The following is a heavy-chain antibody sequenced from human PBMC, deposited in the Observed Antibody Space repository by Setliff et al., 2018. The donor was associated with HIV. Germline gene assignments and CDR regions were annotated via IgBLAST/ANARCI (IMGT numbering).Heavy chain of an antibody. CDR3: AREGQQLVRGYYYYHMDV. CDR1: GFTFSSYW. CDR2: IYSGGST. D-gene: IGHD6-13*01. Sequence: GSLRLSCAASGFTFSSYWMSWVRQAPGKGLEWVSLIYSGGSTYYADSAKGRFTISRDNSKNTLYLQMNSLTAEDTGVYYCAREGQQLVRGYYYYHMDVWGKGTTVTVSS. V-gene: IGHV3-66*01. J-gene: IGHJ6*03.